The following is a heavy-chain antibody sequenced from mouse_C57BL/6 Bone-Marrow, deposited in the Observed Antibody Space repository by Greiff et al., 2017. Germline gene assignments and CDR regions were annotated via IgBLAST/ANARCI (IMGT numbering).Heavy chain of an antibody. Sequence: QVQLKESGAELVRPGTSVKLSCKASGYTFTSYWMHWVKQRPGQGLEWIGVIDPSDSYTNYNQKFKGKATLTVDTSSSTAYMQLSSLTSEDSAVYYCILYYDYDDAYWGQGTLVTVSA. CDR3: ILYYDYDDAY. J-gene: IGHJ3*01. CDR2: IDPSDSYT. V-gene: IGHV1-59*01. D-gene: IGHD2-4*01. CDR1: GYTFTSYW.